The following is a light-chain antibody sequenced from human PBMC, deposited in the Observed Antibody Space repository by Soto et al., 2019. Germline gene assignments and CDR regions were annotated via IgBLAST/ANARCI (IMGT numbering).Light chain of an antibody. CDR2: GAS. CDR1: QSVSSTY. J-gene: IGKJ1*01. Sequence: EIVLTQSPGTLPLPPGERATLSCRASQSVSSTYLAWNQQKHGQAPGLLIYGASSRATGIPERFSGSGSGTDFTLTISRMEPEDFTVDYCQQYGSCPGTFGQGTKVE. V-gene: IGKV3-20*01. CDR3: QQYGSCPGT.